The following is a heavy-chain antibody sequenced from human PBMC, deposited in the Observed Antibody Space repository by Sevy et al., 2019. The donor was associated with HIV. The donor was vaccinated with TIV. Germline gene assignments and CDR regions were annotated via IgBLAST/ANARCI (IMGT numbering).Heavy chain of an antibody. CDR3: AMNYYDSSGSSFFFDY. CDR2: IWYDGSNK. D-gene: IGHD3-22*01. J-gene: IGHJ4*02. V-gene: IGHV3-33*01. Sequence: GGSLRLSYAASGFTFSSYGMHWVRQAPGKGLEWVAVIWYDGSNKYYADSVKGRFTISRDNSKNTLYLQMNSLRAEDTAVYYCAMNYYDSSGSSFFFDYWGQGTLVTVSS. CDR1: GFTFSSYG.